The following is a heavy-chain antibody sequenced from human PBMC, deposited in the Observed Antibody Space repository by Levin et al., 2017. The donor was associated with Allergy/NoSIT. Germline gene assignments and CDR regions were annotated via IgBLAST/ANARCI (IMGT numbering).Heavy chain of an antibody. J-gene: IGHJ6*02. D-gene: IGHD4-11*01. CDR2: ISSSSSYI. CDR1: GFTFSSYS. CDR3: ASRYSNYGGGMDV. V-gene: IGHV3-21*01. Sequence: GGSLRLSCAASGFTFSSYSMNWVRQAPGKGLEWVSSISSSSSYIYYADSVKGRFTISRDNAKNSLYLQMNSLRAEDTAVYYCASRYSNYGGGMDVWGQGTTVTVSS.